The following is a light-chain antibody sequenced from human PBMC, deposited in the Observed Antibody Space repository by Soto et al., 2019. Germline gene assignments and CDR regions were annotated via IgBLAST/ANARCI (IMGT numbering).Light chain of an antibody. CDR1: QSVSIR. Sequence: DIQMTQSPSTLSASVGDRVTITCRASQSVSIRLAWYQLKPGKAPKLLIHRASSLEDVVSSRFSGSGSGTEFTLTISSLQPDDFATYYCQQYNSYRTFGQGTKVEIK. CDR2: RAS. V-gene: IGKV1-5*03. J-gene: IGKJ1*01. CDR3: QQYNSYRT.